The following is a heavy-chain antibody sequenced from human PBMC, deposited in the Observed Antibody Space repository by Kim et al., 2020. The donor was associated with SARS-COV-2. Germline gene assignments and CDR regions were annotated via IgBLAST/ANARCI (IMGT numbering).Heavy chain of an antibody. D-gene: IGHD3-10*01. CDR3: AKERVYYGSGSPFDY. CDR2: ISYDGSNK. J-gene: IGHJ4*01. Sequence: GGSLRLSYAASGFTFSSYGMHWVRQASGKGLEWVAVISYDGSNKYYADSVKGRFTISRDNSKNTLYLQMNSLRAEDTAVYYCAKERVYYGSGSPFDYWG. V-gene: IGHV3-30*18. CDR1: GFTFSSYG.